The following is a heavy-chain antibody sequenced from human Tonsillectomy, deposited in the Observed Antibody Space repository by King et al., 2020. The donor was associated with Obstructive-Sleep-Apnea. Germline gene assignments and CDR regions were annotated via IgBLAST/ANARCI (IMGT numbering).Heavy chain of an antibody. CDR1: GYRFTSYW. J-gene: IGHJ5*02. D-gene: IGHD3-16*01. CDR2: IYPRDSDR. V-gene: IGHV5-10-1*01. Sequence: QLVQSGTEVKKPGESLRISCKGSGYRFTSYWISWVRQMPGKGLEWMGRIYPRDSDRNYSPSFQGHVTISVDKSISTAYLQWSSLKASDTAMYYCVGQLVAKGQGEDAWGQGTRVTVPS. CDR3: VGQLVAKGQGEDA.